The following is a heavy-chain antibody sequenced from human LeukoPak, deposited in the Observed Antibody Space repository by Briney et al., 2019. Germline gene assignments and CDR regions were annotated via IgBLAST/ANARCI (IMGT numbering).Heavy chain of an antibody. CDR3: AKGMYYDSSGFDY. J-gene: IGHJ4*02. CDR2: ISGSGGST. D-gene: IGHD3-22*01. V-gene: IGHV3-23*01. CDR1: GFTFSSYA. Sequence: EGSLRLSCAASGFTFSSYAMSWVRQAPGKGLEWVSAISGSGGSTYYADSVKGRFTISRDNSKNTLYLQMNSLRAEDTAVYYCAKGMYYDSSGFDYWGQGTLVTVSS.